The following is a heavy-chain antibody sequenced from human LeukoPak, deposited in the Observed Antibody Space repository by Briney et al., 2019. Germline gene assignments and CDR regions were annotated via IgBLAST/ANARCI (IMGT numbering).Heavy chain of an antibody. V-gene: IGHV3-74*03. CDR2: INTDGSTT. D-gene: IGHD6-19*01. J-gene: IGHJ4*02. CDR1: GFTFSNHR. Sequence: PGGSLRLSCVVSGFTFSNHRMHWVRQAPGKGLVWVSGINTDGSTTTYADSVKGRFTISRDNAKNTLYLQMNSLRAEDTAVYYCARLTVTGTNYWGQGTLVTVSS. CDR3: ARLTVTGTNY.